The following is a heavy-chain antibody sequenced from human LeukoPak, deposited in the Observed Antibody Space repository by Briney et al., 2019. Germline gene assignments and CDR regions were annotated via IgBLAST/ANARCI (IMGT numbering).Heavy chain of an antibody. V-gene: IGHV1-18*01. Sequence: GASVKVSCKASGYTFISYGITWVRQAPGHGLEWMGWISPYNGDTKYAENIQGRVTMTTDTSTSTAYMELRNLRSDDSAVYYCARDHRSVWYWEKNYWGQGTLVTVSS. J-gene: IGHJ4*02. CDR1: GYTFISYG. D-gene: IGHD6-19*01. CDR3: ARDHRSVWYWEKNY. CDR2: ISPYNGDT.